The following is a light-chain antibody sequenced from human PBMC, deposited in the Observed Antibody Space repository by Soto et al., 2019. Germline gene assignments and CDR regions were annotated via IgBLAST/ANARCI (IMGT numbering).Light chain of an antibody. J-gene: IGKJ1*01. V-gene: IGKV2-30*01. CDR3: MEGAHWPWT. CDR1: QTLVYSYGNTY. CDR2: RVS. Sequence: EVVMTQSPLSLPVTLGQPASISYTSTQTLVYSYGNTYLNWFHQRPGQSPSRLIYRVSNRDSGVTDRFSGSGSCTHFTLRISRVEAEDVGVYYCMEGAHWPWTLGQGTKVEIK.